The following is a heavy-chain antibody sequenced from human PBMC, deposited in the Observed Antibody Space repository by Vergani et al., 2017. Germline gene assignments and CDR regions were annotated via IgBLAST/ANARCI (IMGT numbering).Heavy chain of an antibody. CDR2: VFSSGST. V-gene: IGHV4-4*07. Sequence: QVQLQESGPGLVKPSETLSLTCSVSTESISRYYWSWIRQPAGKGLEWLGRVFSSGSTVYNPALKSRVIMSLDTSKKQLSLNLTSVTAADTAVYSCAKGPTSSRGYFDHWGQGTLVIASS. CDR1: TESISRYY. D-gene: IGHD5-24*01. CDR3: AKGPTSSRGYFDH. J-gene: IGHJ4*03.